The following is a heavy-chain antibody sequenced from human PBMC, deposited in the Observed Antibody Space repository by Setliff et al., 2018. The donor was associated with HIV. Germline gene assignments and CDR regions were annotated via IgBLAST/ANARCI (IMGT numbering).Heavy chain of an antibody. J-gene: IGHJ5*02. D-gene: IGHD3-16*01. CDR2: INWDGSAV. V-gene: IGHV3-20*04. Sequence: PGGSLRLSCAASGFTFDDYAMNWVRQPPGKGLEWISGINWDGSAVGYADSVKGRFTISRDNAKNSLYLEMSSLRAEDTAFYYCARDYTPTFWEYNWFDVWGQGTQVTVSS. CDR1: GFTFDDYA. CDR3: ARDYTPTFWEYNWFDV.